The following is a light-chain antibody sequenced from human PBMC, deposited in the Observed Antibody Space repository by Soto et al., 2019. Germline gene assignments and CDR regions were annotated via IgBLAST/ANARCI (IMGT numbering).Light chain of an antibody. J-gene: IGLJ1*01. Sequence: QSALTQPASVSGSPGQSVTISCTGNSSDVGGYNYVSWYQQHTGKAPKLMIYDVSNRPSGVSKRFSGSKSGNTASLTISGLQAEDEADYYCSSYTSSSTYVFGTGTKLTVL. CDR1: SSDVGGYNY. CDR3: SSYTSSSTYV. CDR2: DVS. V-gene: IGLV2-14*01.